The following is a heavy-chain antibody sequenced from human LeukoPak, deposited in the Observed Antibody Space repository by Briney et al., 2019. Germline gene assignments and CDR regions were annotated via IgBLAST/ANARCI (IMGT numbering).Heavy chain of an antibody. D-gene: IGHD3-10*01. J-gene: IGHJ4*02. CDR3: ATGGRMVRGDGVVY. CDR2: IYSGGST. Sequence: GGSLRLSCAASGFTVRNNYMSWVRQAPGKGLEWVSVIYSGGSTYYADSVKGRFTISRDNSKNTLYLQMNSLRAEDTAVYFCATGGRMVRGDGVVYWGRGTLVTVSS. CDR1: GFTVRNNY. V-gene: IGHV3-66*01.